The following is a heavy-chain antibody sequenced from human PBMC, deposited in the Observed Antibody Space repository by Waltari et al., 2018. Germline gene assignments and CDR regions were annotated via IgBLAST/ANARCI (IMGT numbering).Heavy chain of an antibody. J-gene: IGHJ2*01. Sequence: VQLLESGGGLVQPGGSLRLSCAASGFTFSSYAMSWVRQAPGKGLEWMGGFDPEDGETIYAQKFQGRVTMTEDTSTDTAYMELSSLRSEDTAVYYCATVPGRELLRNWYFDLWGRGTLVTVSS. V-gene: IGHV1-24*01. D-gene: IGHD1-26*01. CDR1: GFTFSSYA. CDR3: ATVPGRELLRNWYFDL. CDR2: FDPEDGET.